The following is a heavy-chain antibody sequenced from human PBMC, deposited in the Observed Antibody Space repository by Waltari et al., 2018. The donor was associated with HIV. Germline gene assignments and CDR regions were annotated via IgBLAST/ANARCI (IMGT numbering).Heavy chain of an antibody. Sequence: QVQLQQWGAGLLKPSETLSLTCAVYGGSFSGYYWSWIRQPPGKGLEWIGEINHSGSTNDNPSLKSRVTISVDMSKNQFSLKLSSVTAADTAVYYCARLPRGFLEWLSGAFDIWGQGTMVTVSS. D-gene: IGHD3-3*01. CDR2: INHSGST. CDR3: ARLPRGFLEWLSGAFDI. J-gene: IGHJ3*02. CDR1: GGSFSGYY. V-gene: IGHV4-34*01.